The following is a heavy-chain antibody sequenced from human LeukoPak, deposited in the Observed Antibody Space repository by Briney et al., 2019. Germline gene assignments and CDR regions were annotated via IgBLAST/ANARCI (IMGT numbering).Heavy chain of an antibody. D-gene: IGHD6-13*01. J-gene: IGHJ6*03. CDR3: ARVVGLTGYSSNWYSGYYYYMDV. V-gene: IGHV1-69*06. CDR1: GGTFSSYA. Sequence: VASVKVSCTTSGGTFSSYAITWVRQTPGQGLEWMGGIIPIFDTTNYAQKFQDRVTITADKSTSTAYMKLSSLRSEDTAVYYCARVVGLTGYSSNWYSGYYYYMDVWGKGTTVTVYS. CDR2: IIPIFDTT.